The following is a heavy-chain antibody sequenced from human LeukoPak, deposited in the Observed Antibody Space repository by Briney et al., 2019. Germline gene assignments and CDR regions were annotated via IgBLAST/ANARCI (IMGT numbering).Heavy chain of an antibody. V-gene: IGHV3-74*01. CDR1: GFTFSSYW. CDR3: ARATYYYDSSGRYYFDY. D-gene: IGHD3-22*01. CDR2: TNSDGPTT. Sequence: GGSLRLSCAASGFTFSSYWMHWVRQAPGKGLVWVSRTNSDGPTTTYADSVKGRFTISRDNAKNSLYLQMNSLRAEDTAVYYCARATYYYDSSGRYYFDYWGQGTLVTVSS. J-gene: IGHJ4*02.